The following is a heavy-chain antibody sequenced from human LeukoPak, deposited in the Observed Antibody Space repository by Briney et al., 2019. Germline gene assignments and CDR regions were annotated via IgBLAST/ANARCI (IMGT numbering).Heavy chain of an antibody. D-gene: IGHD6-13*01. CDR2: ISSSGSTI. V-gene: IGHV3-11*01. Sequence: GGSLRLACAASGFTFSDYYMSWISQAPGKGLEGVAYISSSGSTIYYADSVMGRFTISRDNAKNSLYLQMNSLRAEDTAVYYCARAAAPGTEYYYGMDVWGQGTTVTVSS. J-gene: IGHJ6*02. CDR3: ARAAAPGTEYYYGMDV. CDR1: GFTFSDYY.